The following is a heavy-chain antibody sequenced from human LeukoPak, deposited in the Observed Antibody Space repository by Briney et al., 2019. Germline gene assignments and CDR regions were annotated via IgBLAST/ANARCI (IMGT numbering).Heavy chain of an antibody. Sequence: SETLSLTCTVSGDSISSGGYYWGWIRQPPGKGLEWIGYIYYSGSTYYNPSLKSRVTISVDTSKNQFSLKLSSVTAADTAVYYCARGGGYDSSGSNYLFDYWGQGTLVTVSS. V-gene: IGHV4-30-4*08. J-gene: IGHJ4*02. CDR3: ARGGGYDSSGSNYLFDY. CDR2: IYYSGST. CDR1: GDSISSGGYY. D-gene: IGHD3-22*01.